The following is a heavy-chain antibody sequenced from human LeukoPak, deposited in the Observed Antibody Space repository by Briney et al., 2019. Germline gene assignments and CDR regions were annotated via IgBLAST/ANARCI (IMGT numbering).Heavy chain of an antibody. CDR1: GYSFTSYW. D-gene: IGHD2-2*01. Sequence: GESLRISCKGSGYSFTSYWISWVRQMPGKGLEWMGGIDPSDSYTNYSPSFQGHVTISADKSISTAYLQWSSLKASDTAMYYCARHLTLGVVPAAIDHYYYGMDVWGKGTTVTVSS. J-gene: IGHJ6*04. V-gene: IGHV5-10-1*01. CDR2: IDPSDSYT. CDR3: ARHLTLGVVPAAIDHYYYGMDV.